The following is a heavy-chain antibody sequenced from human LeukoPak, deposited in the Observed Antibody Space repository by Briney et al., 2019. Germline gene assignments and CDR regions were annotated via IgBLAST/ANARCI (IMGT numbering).Heavy chain of an antibody. Sequence: GGSLRLSCAASGFTFSSYWMSWVRQAPGKGLEWVANIKQHGSEKYYVDSVKGRFTISKDNAKNSLYLQMNSLRAEDTAVYYCAREAYRDTSVDYWGQGTLVTVSS. D-gene: IGHD5-18*01. CDR1: GFTFSSYW. V-gene: IGHV3-7*05. J-gene: IGHJ4*02. CDR2: IKQHGSEK. CDR3: AREAYRDTSVDY.